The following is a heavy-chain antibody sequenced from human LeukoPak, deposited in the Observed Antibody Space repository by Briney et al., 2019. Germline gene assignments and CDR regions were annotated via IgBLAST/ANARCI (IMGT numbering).Heavy chain of an antibody. V-gene: IGHV3-64*01. Sequence: GGSLRLSCSASGFSFSTYAMHWVRQAPGKGLEYVSAISNNGGVPYYASSVEGRFTISRDDSKNTLYLQMGSLRPDDMGAYYCARRSPTNWFDSWGQGTLVTVSS. J-gene: IGHJ5*01. CDR1: GFSFSTYA. CDR2: ISNNGGVP. CDR3: ARRSPTNWFDS.